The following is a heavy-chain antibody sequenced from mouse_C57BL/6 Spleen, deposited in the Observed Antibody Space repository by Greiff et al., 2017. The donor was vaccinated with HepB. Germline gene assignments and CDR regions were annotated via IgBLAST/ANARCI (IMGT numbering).Heavy chain of an antibody. CDR1: GFTFSSYA. CDR2: ISDGGSYT. Sequence: EVMLVESGGGLVKPGGSLKLSCAASGFTFSSYAMSWVRQTPEKRLEWVATISDGGSYTYYPDNVKGRFTISRDNAKNNLYLQMSHLKSEDTALYYCARPLGRGYFDYWGQGTTLTVSS. D-gene: IGHD4-1*01. V-gene: IGHV5-4*03. J-gene: IGHJ2*01. CDR3: ARPLGRGYFDY.